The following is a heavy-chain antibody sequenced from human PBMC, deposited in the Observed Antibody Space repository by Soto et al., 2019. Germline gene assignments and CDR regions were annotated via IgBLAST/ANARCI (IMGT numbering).Heavy chain of an antibody. Sequence: EVQLVESGGGLVQPGGSLRLSCAASGFTFGNHWMHWVRQAPGKGLVWVSRISTDGSITTYADSVKGRFTISRDNAKNTLSLQMNSLRADDTAVSYCASDRTAGTDRYFDLWGRGTLVTVSS. J-gene: IGHJ2*01. CDR3: ASDRTAGTDRYFDL. CDR2: ISTDGSIT. V-gene: IGHV3-74*01. CDR1: GFTFGNHW. D-gene: IGHD3-10*01.